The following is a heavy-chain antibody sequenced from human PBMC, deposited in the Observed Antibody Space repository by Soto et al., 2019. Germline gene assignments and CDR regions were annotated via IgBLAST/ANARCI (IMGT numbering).Heavy chain of an antibody. D-gene: IGHD3-9*01. J-gene: IGHJ5*02. CDR1: GFTFSSYA. CDR2: ISGSGGST. CDR3: AKHIRYFDWLRNWFDP. V-gene: IGHV3-23*01. Sequence: PGGSLRLSCAASGFTFSSYAMSWVRQAPGKGLEWVSAISGSGGSTYYADSVKGRFTISRDNSKNTLYLQMNSLRAEDTAVYYCAKHIRYFDWLRNWFDPWGQGTLVTVSS.